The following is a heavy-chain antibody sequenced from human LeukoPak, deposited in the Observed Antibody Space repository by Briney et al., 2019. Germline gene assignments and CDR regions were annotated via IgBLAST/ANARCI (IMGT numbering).Heavy chain of an antibody. J-gene: IGHJ4*02. CDR3: ARGYSSGWHDPLFDY. CDR1: GGSISSSSYY. CDR2: IYYSGST. Sequence: PSGTLSLTCTVSGGSISSSSYYWGWIRQPPGKGLEWIGSIYYSGSTYYNPSLKSRVTISVDTSKNQFSLKLSSVTAADTAVYYCARGYSSGWHDPLFDYWGQGTLVTVSS. V-gene: IGHV4-39*01. D-gene: IGHD6-19*01.